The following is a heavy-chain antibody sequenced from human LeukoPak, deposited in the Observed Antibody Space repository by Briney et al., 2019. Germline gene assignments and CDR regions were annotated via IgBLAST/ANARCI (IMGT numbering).Heavy chain of an antibody. V-gene: IGHV4-61*02. J-gene: IGHJ5*02. CDR3: ARDFWP. CDR1: GGSMNSGGDY. Sequence: PSETLSLTCSVSGGSMNSGGDYWTWIRPPAGKQLEWIGLIYTGGRTNYNLSLESRVTISIDTSKNRFSLTLASVTVADTAVYYCARDFWPWGQGTLVTVSS. CDR2: IYTGGRT. D-gene: IGHD3-3*01.